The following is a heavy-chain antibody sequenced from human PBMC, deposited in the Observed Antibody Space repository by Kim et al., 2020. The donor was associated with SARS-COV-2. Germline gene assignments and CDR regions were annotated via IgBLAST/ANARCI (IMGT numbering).Heavy chain of an antibody. CDR1: GFTFSSYG. CDR2: ISYDGSNK. J-gene: IGHJ6*01. D-gene: IGHD2-2*02. V-gene: IGHV3-30*18. Sequence: GRSLRLSCAASGFTFSSYGMHWVRQAPGKGLEWVAVISYDGSNKYYADSVKGRFTISRDNSKNTLYLQMNSLRAEDTAVYYCAKDRGQYTFYYYGMDVW. CDR3: AKDRGQYTFYYYGMDV.